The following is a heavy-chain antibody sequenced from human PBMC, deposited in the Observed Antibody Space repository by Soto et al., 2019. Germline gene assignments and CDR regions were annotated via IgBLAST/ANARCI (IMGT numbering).Heavy chain of an antibody. CDR2: IVGDSGAT. CDR3: ARVGGYGSGSRRFDT. D-gene: IGHD3-10*01. CDR1: GNTFGTYG. V-gene: IGHV1-18*01. Sequence: QVQLMQSGTEVAKPGASVKVSCKTSGNTFGTYGLSWVRQAPGQGLEWMGWIVGDSGATVYAQKFQGGVTMYTDTSTRTAYMELRSLTSDDSALYYCARVGGYGSGSRRFDTGGQGTLVSVSS. J-gene: IGHJ4*02.